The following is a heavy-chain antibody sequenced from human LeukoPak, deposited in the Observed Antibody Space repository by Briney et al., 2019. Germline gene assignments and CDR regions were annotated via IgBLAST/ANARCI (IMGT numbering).Heavy chain of an antibody. V-gene: IGHV5-51*01. CDR1: GYIFSRYW. CDR3: ARRTTSDAFDI. CDR2: IYPDDSDT. J-gene: IGHJ3*02. D-gene: IGHD4-17*01. Sequence: GESLKISCKGSGYIFSRYWIVWVRQMPGKGLEWMGIIYPDDSDTRYSPSFQGQVTFSADKSITTAYLQWSSLEASDTAMYYCARRTTSDAFDIWGQGTIVTVSS.